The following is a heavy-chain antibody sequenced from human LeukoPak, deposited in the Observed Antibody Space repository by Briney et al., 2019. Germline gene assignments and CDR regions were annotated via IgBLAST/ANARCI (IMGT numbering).Heavy chain of an antibody. J-gene: IGHJ4*02. V-gene: IGHV3-11*01. CDR2: ITSTGATI. CDR1: GFIFSHYY. Sequence: GGSLSLSCAASGFIFSHYYMTWIRQAPEKGLEWVSHITSTGATIYYADSVQGRFTISRDNAKNSLSLQMNSLRAEDTGVYFCARVLSSGYSPFDYWGQGILVTVSS. D-gene: IGHD3-22*01. CDR3: ARVLSSGYSPFDY.